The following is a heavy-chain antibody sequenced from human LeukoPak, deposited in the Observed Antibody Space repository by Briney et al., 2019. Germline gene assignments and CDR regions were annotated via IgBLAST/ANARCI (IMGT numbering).Heavy chain of an antibody. Sequence: GASVKVSCKASGYTFTGYYIHWVRQAPGQGLEWMGWINPNSGGTNYAQKFQGRVTTTRDRSINTAYMDLRSLTYDDTDVYYCARDKPAEAALDFWGQGTLVTVSS. CDR3: ARDKPAEAALDF. CDR1: GYTFTGYY. J-gene: IGHJ4*02. CDR2: INPNSGGT. V-gene: IGHV1-2*02.